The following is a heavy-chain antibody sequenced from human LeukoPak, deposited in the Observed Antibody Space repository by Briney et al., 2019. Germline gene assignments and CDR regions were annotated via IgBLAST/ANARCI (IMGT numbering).Heavy chain of an antibody. CDR3: ARDAHFNDFHAGMDV. CDR1: GFTFSSYA. D-gene: IGHD3-3*01. CDR2: ISYDGSNK. J-gene: IGHJ6*02. Sequence: GGTLRLSCAASGFTFSSYAMHWVRQAPGKGLEWVAVISYDGSNKYYADSVKGRFTISRDNSKNTLYLQMNSLRAEDTAVYYCARDAHFNDFHAGMDVWGQGTTVTVSS. V-gene: IGHV3-30-3*01.